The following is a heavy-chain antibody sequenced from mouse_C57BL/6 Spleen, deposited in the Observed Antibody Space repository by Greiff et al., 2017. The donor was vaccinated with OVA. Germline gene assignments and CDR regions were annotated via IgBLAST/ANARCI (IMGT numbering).Heavy chain of an antibody. J-gene: IGHJ4*01. Sequence: VQLQQSGAELVRPGASVTLSCKASGYTFTDYEMHWVKQTPVHGLEWIGAIDPETGGTAYNQKIKGKAILTADKSYSTAYMVRRSLTSEDSAVYYCTRSDYYGSTQYDYAMDYWGQGTSVTVSS. CDR3: TRSDYYGSTQYDYAMDY. D-gene: IGHD1-1*01. CDR1: GYTFTDYE. CDR2: IDPETGGT. V-gene: IGHV1-15*01.